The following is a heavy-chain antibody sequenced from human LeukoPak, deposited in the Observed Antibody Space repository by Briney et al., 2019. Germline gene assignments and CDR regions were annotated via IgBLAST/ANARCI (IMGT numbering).Heavy chain of an antibody. Sequence: PGGSLRLSCAASGFTFSSYWMSWVRQAPGKGLERVANINEDGSETWYVGSVRGRFTISRDNARNSLYLQMSSLRDDDTAVYYCTRDRGWQQFDYWGQGTLVTVSS. CDR3: TRDRGWQQFDY. V-gene: IGHV3-7*01. J-gene: IGHJ4*02. D-gene: IGHD5-24*01. CDR1: GFTFSSYW. CDR2: INEDGSET.